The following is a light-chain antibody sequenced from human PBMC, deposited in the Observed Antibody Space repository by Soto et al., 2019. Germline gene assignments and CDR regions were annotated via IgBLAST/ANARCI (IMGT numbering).Light chain of an antibody. CDR2: SNN. CDR3: ASWDDRLGAVI. V-gene: IGLV1-47*02. J-gene: IGLJ2*01. Sequence: SVGTQPRWACGSIWEGVLISCSGSSSNIGGTNYAYWYQQLPGAAPKLLMHSNNLRPSGVPERISGSKSGTSASLAISGLRSEDEAVYYCASWDDRLGAVIFGGGTKVTVL. CDR1: SSNIGGTNY.